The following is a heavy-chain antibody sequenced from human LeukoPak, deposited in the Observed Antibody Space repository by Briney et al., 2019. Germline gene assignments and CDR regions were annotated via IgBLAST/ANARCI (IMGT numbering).Heavy chain of an antibody. CDR1: GFTFSSYA. Sequence: GGSLRPSCAASGFTFSSYAMHWVRQAPGKGLEWVAVISYDGSNKYYADSVKGRFTISRDNSKNTLYLQMNSLRAEDTAVYYCAREDYGDSRIPYYGMDVWGQGTTVTVSS. J-gene: IGHJ6*02. V-gene: IGHV3-30-3*01. CDR2: ISYDGSNK. D-gene: IGHD4-17*01. CDR3: AREDYGDSRIPYYGMDV.